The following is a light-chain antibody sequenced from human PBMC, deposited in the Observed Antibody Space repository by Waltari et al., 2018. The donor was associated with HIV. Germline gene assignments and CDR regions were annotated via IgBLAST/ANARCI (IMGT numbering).Light chain of an antibody. CDR2: GKD. V-gene: IGLV3-19*01. J-gene: IGLJ1*01. CDR3: DSRDTNDKHHV. Sequence: SSDLTQDPAVSVALGQTVRITCQGDSLRRYSANWYQQKPGQAPVVVIYGKDNRPPGIPDRFSCSSSGNTGSLTITGAQAEDEAVYYCDSRDTNDKHHVFGTGTKVTV. CDR1: SLRRYS.